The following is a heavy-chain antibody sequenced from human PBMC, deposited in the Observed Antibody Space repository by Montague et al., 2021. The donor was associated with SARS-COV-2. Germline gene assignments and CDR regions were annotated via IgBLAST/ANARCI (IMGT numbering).Heavy chain of an antibody. V-gene: IGHV4-59*01. CDR3: ARGLSRYSSGKTPFLHSEMDV. CDR1: GGSISSYY. J-gene: IGHJ6*02. Sequence: SETLSLTCTVSGGSISSYYWSWIRQPPGKGLEWIGYIYYSGSTNYNPSLKSRVTISVDTSKNQFSLKLSSVTAADTAVYYRARGLSRYSSGKTPFLHSEMDVWGQGTTATVS. D-gene: IGHD6-19*01. CDR2: IYYSGST.